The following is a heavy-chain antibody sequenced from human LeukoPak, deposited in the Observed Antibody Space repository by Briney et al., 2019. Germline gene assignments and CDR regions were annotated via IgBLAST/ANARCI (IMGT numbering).Heavy chain of an antibody. CDR1: GGSFSGYY. V-gene: IGHV4-34*01. CDR3: ASSENKRLVRRGFCY. Sequence: SETLSLTCAVYGGSFSGYYWSWIRQPPGKGLEWIGEINHSGSTNYNPSLKSRVTISVDTSKNQFSLKLSSVTAADTAVYYCASSENKRLVRRGFCYWGQGTLVTVSS. D-gene: IGHD6-13*01. CDR2: INHSGST. J-gene: IGHJ4*02.